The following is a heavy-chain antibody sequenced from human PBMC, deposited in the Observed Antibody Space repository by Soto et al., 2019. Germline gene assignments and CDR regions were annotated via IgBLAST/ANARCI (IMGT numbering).Heavy chain of an antibody. CDR1: GTSFTTYY. CDR3: ARGGGGYRFDY. J-gene: IGHJ4*02. D-gene: IGHD3-16*02. Sequence: QVQLQESGPGLVKPSETLSLTCSVSGTSFTTYYWSWIRQPPGKGLEWICYIFYSGHLKYNPSLKRRVTMSAVTSKNPVSRELGSVSAAETAVYYCARGGGGYRFDYWGQGTLVTVSS. V-gene: IGHV4-59*01. CDR2: IFYSGHL.